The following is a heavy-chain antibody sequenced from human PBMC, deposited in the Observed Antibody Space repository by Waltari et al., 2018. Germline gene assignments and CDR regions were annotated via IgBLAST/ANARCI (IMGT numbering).Heavy chain of an antibody. CDR1: GYTLTDLS. CDR3: ATEAGPKVDDFDY. V-gene: IGHV1-24*01. CDR2: FENEDGER. J-gene: IGHJ4*02. Sequence: QIQLVQSGAEVKKPGASVKVSCKVSGYTLTDLSMHWVRQAPGKGLEWMGGFENEDGERSYAEKVQGRVTRTEETSTDTAYMELSSMRSEDTAVYYGATEAGPKVDDFDYWGQGTLVTVSS. D-gene: IGHD6-19*01.